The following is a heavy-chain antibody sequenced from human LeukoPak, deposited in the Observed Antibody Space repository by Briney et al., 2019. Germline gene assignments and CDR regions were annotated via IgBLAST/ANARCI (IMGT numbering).Heavy chain of an antibody. V-gene: IGHV3-33*06. CDR2: IWYDGSNK. D-gene: IGHD5-12*01. CDR3: AKGPYSGYDLSGWFDP. Sequence: GRSLRLSCAASGFTFSSYGMHWVRQAPGKGLEWVAVIWYDGSNKYYADSVKGRFTISRDDSKNTLYLQMNSLRAEDTAVYYCAKGPYSGYDLSGWFDPWGQGTLVTVSS. J-gene: IGHJ5*02. CDR1: GFTFSSYG.